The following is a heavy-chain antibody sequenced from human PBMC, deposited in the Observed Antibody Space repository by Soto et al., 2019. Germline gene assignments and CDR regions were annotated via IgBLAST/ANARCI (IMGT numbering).Heavy chain of an antibody. CDR2: IYYSGST. CDR3: ARQRDRRSCSDY. Sequence: SETLSLTCTVSGGSISSYYWSWIRQPPGKGLEWIGYIYYSGSTNYNPSLKSRVTISVDTSKNQFSLKLSSVTAADTAVFYCARQRDRRSCSDYPGQGPFVTGSS. J-gene: IGHJ4*02. CDR1: GGSISSYY. D-gene: IGHD2-2*01. V-gene: IGHV4-59*08.